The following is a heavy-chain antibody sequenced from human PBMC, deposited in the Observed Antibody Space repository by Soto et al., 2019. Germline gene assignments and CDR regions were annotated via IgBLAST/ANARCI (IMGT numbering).Heavy chain of an antibody. Sequence: GGSLRLSCAASGFTFSSYAISWVRQAPGKGLEWVSGIGGSGDNTYYADSVRGRFTISRDNSRNTLYLQMNSLRAEDTSLYYCAKTITGYFWAGDSWGRGTLVTVLL. CDR2: IGGSGDNT. D-gene: IGHD1-20*01. J-gene: IGHJ4*02. CDR1: GFTFSSYA. CDR3: AKTITGYFWAGDS. V-gene: IGHV3-23*01.